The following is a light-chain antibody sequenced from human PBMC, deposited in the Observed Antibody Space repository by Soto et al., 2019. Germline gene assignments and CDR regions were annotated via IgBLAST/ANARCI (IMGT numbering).Light chain of an antibody. Sequence: QSVLNHPPSASGSPGQSITISCTGTTSYFVFYNYVSWYQHHPGKAPKLLIYEVTNRHSGISNRFSGSKSGNTASLTISGLQAEDEADYYCSSYTSSTDYVFGTGTKVTVL. CDR3: SSYTSSTDYV. CDR1: TSYFVFYNY. J-gene: IGLJ1*01. V-gene: IGLV2-14*01. CDR2: EVT.